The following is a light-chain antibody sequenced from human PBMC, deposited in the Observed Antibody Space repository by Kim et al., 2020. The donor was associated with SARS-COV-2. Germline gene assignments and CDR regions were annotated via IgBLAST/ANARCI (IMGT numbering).Light chain of an antibody. J-gene: IGKJ1*01. CDR1: QGIRND. CDR2: AAS. CDR3: LQDYNYPRT. Sequence: ASVGDRVTIACRASQGIRNDLGWYQQKPGKAPKLLIYAASTLQSGVPSRFSGSGSGTDFTLTISSLQPEDFATYYCLQDYNYPRTFGQGTKVDIK. V-gene: IGKV1-6*01.